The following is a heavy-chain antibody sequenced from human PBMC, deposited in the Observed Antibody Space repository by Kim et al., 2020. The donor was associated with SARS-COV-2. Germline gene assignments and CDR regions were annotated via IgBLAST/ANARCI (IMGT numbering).Heavy chain of an antibody. J-gene: IGHJ4*02. CDR1: GITSSSYW. CDR2: IKRDGSER. CDR3: GISGI. V-gene: IGHV3-7*01. Sequence: GGSLRLSCVESGITSSSYWLTWVRHAPGKGLELVANIKRDGSERYYGDSVKGRFTISRDNAKSSVFLQMNSLRSEDTAVYYCGISGIWGQGTLVTVSS.